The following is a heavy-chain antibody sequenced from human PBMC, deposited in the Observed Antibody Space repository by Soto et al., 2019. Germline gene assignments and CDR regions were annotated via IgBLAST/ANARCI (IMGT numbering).Heavy chain of an antibody. CDR1: GGSISSGGYY. Sequence: PSETLSLTCTVSGGSISSGGYYWSWIRQHPGKGLEWIGYIYYSGSTYYNPSLKSRVTISVDTSKNQFSLKLSSVTAADTAVYYCARANDRSSWSRHFDYWGQGTLVTVSS. D-gene: IGHD6-13*01. V-gene: IGHV4-31*03. J-gene: IGHJ4*02. CDR3: ARANDRSSWSRHFDY. CDR2: IYYSGST.